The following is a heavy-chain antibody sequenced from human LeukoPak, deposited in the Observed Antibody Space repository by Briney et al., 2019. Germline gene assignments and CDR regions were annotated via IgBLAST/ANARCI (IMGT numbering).Heavy chain of an antibody. CDR2: IKSKTDGGTA. J-gene: IGHJ3*02. CDR1: GFIFSKDW. D-gene: IGHD3-10*01. Sequence: GGSLRLSCAASGFIFSKDWMSWVRQAPGKGLEWVGRIKSKTDGGTADYAAPVKGRFTISRDDSKNTLYLQMNSLKDEDTAVYYCASYNASDAFKIWGQGTMVTVSS. V-gene: IGHV3-15*01. CDR3: ASYNASDAFKI.